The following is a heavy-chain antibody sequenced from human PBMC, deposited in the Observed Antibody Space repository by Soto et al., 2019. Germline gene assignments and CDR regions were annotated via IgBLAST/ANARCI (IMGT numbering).Heavy chain of an antibody. Sequence: PSETLSLTCTVSGGSISSGDYYWSWIRQPPGKGLEWIGYIYYSGSTYYNPSLKSRVTISVDTSKNQFSLKLSSVTAADTAVYYCARAEDIAMVPGYYYYVMGVCGQGTTVTVSS. CDR2: IYYSGST. CDR1: GGSISSGDYY. D-gene: IGHD3-10*01. J-gene: IGHJ6*02. CDR3: ARAEDIAMVPGYYYYVMGV. V-gene: IGHV4-30-4*01.